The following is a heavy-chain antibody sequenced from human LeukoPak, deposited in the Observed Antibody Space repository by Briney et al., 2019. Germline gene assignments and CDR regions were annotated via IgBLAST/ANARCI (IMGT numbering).Heavy chain of an antibody. D-gene: IGHD6-6*01. CDR3: ARSSIGDWFFDL. Sequence: SETLSLTCTVSGGTISGSYWTWIRQPPGKGLEWIGHIYYSGSTNYNPSLKSRLTISVDTSEDQFSLRLISVTAADTAVYYCARSSIGDWFFDLWGRGTLVTVSS. CDR2: IYYSGST. V-gene: IGHV4-59*01. CDR1: GGTISGSY. J-gene: IGHJ2*01.